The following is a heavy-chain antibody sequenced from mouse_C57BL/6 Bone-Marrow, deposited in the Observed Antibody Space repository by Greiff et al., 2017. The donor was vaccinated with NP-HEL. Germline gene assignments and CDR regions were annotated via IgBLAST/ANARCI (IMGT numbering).Heavy chain of an antibody. Sequence: QVQLKQSGAELVKPGASVKLSCKASGYTFTEYTIHWVKQRPGQGLEWIGWFYPGSGSIKYNEKFKDKATLTADKSSSTAYMELSSLTSDDSAVYFCARHGGGDYYGSSPFCYFDYWGQGTTLTVSS. V-gene: IGHV1-62-2*01. CDR2: FYPGSGSI. J-gene: IGHJ2*01. CDR1: GYTFTEYT. D-gene: IGHD1-1*01. CDR3: ARHGGGDYYGSSPFCYFDY.